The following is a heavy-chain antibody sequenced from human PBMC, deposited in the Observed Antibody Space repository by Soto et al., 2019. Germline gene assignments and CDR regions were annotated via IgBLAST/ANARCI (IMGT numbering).Heavy chain of an antibody. D-gene: IGHD3-22*01. CDR3: ARSRYYDTTGYYPFYYYYYGMDV. CDR2: TFPGNSET. CDR1: GYSFSNYW. Sequence: GESLKISCKGSGYSFSNYWIGWVRQMSGKGLEWMAITFPGNSETRYSPSFQGHVTISVDRSISTVYLQWSSLKASDTALYYCARSRYYDTTGYYPFYYYYYGMDVWGQGTTVTVSS. V-gene: IGHV5-51*01. J-gene: IGHJ6*02.